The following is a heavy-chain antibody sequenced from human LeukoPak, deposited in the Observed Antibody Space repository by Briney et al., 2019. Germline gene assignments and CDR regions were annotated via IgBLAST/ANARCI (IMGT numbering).Heavy chain of an antibody. Sequence: ASVKVSCKASNYNFSDYTINWVRQAPGQGLEWTGWISPKNGDTNPAQRFQGRVTMTTETSTTTAYMDLRNLTSDDTAVYFCARGPLYGDYYCDFWGQGTLVTVSS. CDR1: NYNFSDYT. CDR3: ARGPLYGDYYCDF. V-gene: IGHV1-18*01. J-gene: IGHJ4*02. D-gene: IGHD4-17*01. CDR2: ISPKNGDT.